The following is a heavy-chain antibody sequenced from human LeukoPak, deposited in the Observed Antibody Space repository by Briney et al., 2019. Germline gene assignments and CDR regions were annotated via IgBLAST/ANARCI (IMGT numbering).Heavy chain of an antibody. CDR2: ICPGGSDN. J-gene: IGHJ3*02. Sequence: GESLRLSCEGSGYTFSSYCMHWVRQVPGKGLEWMAIICPGGSDNYYGPSFQGRVTISTDKANSTAYLQRNSLKASDTAMYYCARPARGIVVVPAAMVPAFDIWGQGTMVTVSS. V-gene: IGHV5-51*01. CDR1: GYTFSSYC. CDR3: ARPARGIVVVPAAMVPAFDI. D-gene: IGHD2-2*01.